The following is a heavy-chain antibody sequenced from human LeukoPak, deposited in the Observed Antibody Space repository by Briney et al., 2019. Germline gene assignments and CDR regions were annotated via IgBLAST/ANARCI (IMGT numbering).Heavy chain of an antibody. CDR2: ISFDGSNK. Sequence: GGSLRLSCAASGFTFNTFAIHWVRQAPGKGLEWVAVISFDGSNKYYADSVKGRFTVSRDNSKNKLYLQMNSLRLEDSAFYYCVRSPEVPVDTPMAPIPDFFDYWGQGTLVTVSS. CDR3: VRSPEVPVDTPMAPIPDFFDY. D-gene: IGHD5-18*01. CDR1: GFTFNTFA. J-gene: IGHJ4*02. V-gene: IGHV3-30*14.